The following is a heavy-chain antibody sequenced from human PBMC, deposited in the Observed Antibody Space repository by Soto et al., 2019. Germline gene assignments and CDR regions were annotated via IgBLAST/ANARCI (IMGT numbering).Heavy chain of an antibody. CDR2: IYPGDSDT. D-gene: IGHD3-10*01. J-gene: IGHJ6*02. Sequence: GESLKISCKGSGYSFTSYWIGWVRQMPGKGLEWMGIIYPGDSDTRYSPSFQGQVTISADKSISTAYLQWSSLKASDTAMYYCARPSHFYCSCSDKYYGIYVWGRGSTVPVS. CDR1: GYSFTSYW. CDR3: ARPSHFYCSCSDKYYGIYV. V-gene: IGHV5-51*01.